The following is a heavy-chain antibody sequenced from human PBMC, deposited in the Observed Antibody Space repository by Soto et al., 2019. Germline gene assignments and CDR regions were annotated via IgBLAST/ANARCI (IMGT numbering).Heavy chain of an antibody. CDR3: AREGRAMPTPFYYYYGMDV. CDR1: GGTFSSYA. Sequence: QVQLVQSGAEVKKPGSSVKVSCKASGGTFSSYAISWVRQAPGQGLEWMGGIIPIFGTANYAQKFQGRVTITADESTSTAYMKLSSLRSEDTAVYYCAREGRAMPTPFYYYYGMDVWGQGTTVTVSS. D-gene: IGHD2-2*01. CDR2: IIPIFGTA. V-gene: IGHV1-69*01. J-gene: IGHJ6*02.